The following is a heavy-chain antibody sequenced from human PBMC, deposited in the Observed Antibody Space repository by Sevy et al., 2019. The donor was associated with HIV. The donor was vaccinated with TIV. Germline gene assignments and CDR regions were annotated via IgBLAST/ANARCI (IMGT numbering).Heavy chain of an antibody. CDR2: ISSSSTYI. CDR3: ARDADCVNGVCYVIFDY. V-gene: IGHV3-21*01. J-gene: IGHJ4*02. CDR1: GFTFSSYN. D-gene: IGHD2-8*01. Sequence: GGSLRLSCAVSGFTFSSYNMNWVRQAPGKGLEWVSSISSSSTYIFYADSVKGRFTISRDNAKNSLYLQMNSLRAEDTAVYYCARDADCVNGVCYVIFDYWGQGTLVTVSS.